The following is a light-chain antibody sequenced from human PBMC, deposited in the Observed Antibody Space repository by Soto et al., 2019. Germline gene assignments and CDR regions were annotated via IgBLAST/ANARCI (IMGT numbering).Light chain of an antibody. Sequence: EIVLTQSPGTLSLSPGERATLSCRASQSVSSSYLAWYQQKPGQAPRLLIYGASSRATGIPDRFSGSGSGTDFTLTISRLEPEDFAVYYCQPYGSSPWTFGQGTTVEI. J-gene: IGKJ1*01. CDR2: GAS. CDR3: QPYGSSPWT. CDR1: QSVSSSY. V-gene: IGKV3-20*01.